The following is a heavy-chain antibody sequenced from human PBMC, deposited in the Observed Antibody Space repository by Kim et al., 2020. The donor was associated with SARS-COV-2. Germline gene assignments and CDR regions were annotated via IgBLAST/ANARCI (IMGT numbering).Heavy chain of an antibody. Sequence: GGSLRLSCAASGFTFSSYAMTWVRQAPGKGLEWVSAISGSGGRTYYADSVKGRFTISRDQSRDTVSLQMNSLRADDTALYYCAKDLGSDYGDQLGDWGQGTLVTVSS. V-gene: IGHV3-23*01. CDR2: ISGSGGRT. CDR1: GFTFSSYA. CDR3: AKDLGSDYGDQLGD. D-gene: IGHD4-17*01. J-gene: IGHJ4*02.